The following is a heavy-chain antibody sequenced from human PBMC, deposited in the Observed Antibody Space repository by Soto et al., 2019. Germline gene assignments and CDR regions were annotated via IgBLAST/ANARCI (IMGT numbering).Heavy chain of an antibody. CDR3: AFPSVAGIPLDF. V-gene: IGHV3-23*01. Sequence: GGSLRLSCAASGFTFSSYAMSWVRQAPGKGLEWVSAISGSGGGTYYADSVKGRFTISRDNSKNTLYLQMNSLRAEDTALYYWAFPSVAGIPLDFWGQGTLVTVSS. J-gene: IGHJ4*02. CDR1: GFTFSSYA. D-gene: IGHD6-19*01. CDR2: ISGSGGGT.